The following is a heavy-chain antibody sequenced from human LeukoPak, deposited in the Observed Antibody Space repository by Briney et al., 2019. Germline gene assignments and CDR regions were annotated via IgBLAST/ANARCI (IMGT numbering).Heavy chain of an antibody. CDR1: GYTFTSYD. D-gene: IGHD6-13*01. CDR3: ARDEWGIAAAGTEAFDI. V-gene: IGHV1-8*01. CDR2: MNPNSGNT. Sequence: ASVKVSRKASGYTFTSYDINWVRQATGQGLEWMGWMNPNSGNTGYAQKFQGRVTITADKSTSTAYMELSSLRSEDTAVYYCARDEWGIAAAGTEAFDIWGQGTMVTVSS. J-gene: IGHJ3*02.